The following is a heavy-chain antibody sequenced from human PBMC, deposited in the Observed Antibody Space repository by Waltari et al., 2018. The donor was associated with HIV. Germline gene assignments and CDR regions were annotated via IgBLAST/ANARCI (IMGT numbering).Heavy chain of an antibody. Sequence: EVQLVESGGGLVQPGRSLRLSCTASGFTFSDYAMTWFRQAPGKGLEWVGFIRSKTYGETTEYAASVKGRFIISRDDSKNIAYLQMNNLKTEDTAVYYCSREVDVNDYWGQGTLVTVSS. J-gene: IGHJ4*02. CDR2: IRSKTYGETT. CDR1: GFTFSDYA. V-gene: IGHV3-49*03. D-gene: IGHD3-16*01. CDR3: SREVDVNDY.